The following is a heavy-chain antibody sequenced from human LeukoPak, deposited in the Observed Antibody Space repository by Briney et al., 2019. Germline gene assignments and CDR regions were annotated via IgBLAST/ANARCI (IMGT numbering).Heavy chain of an antibody. D-gene: IGHD3-10*01. CDR2: ISGGGGST. CDR1: GFTFTSYS. CDR3: AKDLKSGGFDY. J-gene: IGHJ4*02. V-gene: IGHV3-23*01. Sequence: GGSLRLSCAASGFTFTSYSMNWVRQAPGKGLEWVSTISGGGGSTYYADSVKGRFTISRDNSKNTLYLQMNSPRAEDTAVYYCAKDLKSGGFDYWGQGTLVTVSS.